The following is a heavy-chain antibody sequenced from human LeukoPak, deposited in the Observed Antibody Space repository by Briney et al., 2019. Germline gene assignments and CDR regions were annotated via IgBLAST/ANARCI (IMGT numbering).Heavy chain of an antibody. Sequence: GGSLRLSCAASGLTFSSYGMHWVRQAPGKGLEWVANIKQDGSEKYYVDSVKGRFTISRDNAKNSLYLQMNSLRAEDTAVYYCARGAQVVPAAMRVIYGMDVWGKGTTVTVSS. CDR1: GLTFSSYG. CDR2: IKQDGSEK. J-gene: IGHJ6*04. CDR3: ARGAQVVPAAMRVIYGMDV. V-gene: IGHV3-7*03. D-gene: IGHD2-2*01.